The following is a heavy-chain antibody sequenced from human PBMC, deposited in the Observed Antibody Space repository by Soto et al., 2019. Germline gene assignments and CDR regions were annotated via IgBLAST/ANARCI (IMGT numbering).Heavy chain of an antibody. J-gene: IGHJ4*02. CDR1: GFSLSTSGVG. Sequence: QITLKESGPTLVKPTQTLTLTCTFSGFSLSTSGVGVGWIRQPPGKALEWLALIYWDDDKRYSPSLKSRLTITKDTTKNQMVLTMTNVDPVDTATYYCAHFTSYDILTGYYPYYFDYWGQGTLVTVSS. D-gene: IGHD3-9*01. CDR2: IYWDDDK. CDR3: AHFTSYDILTGYYPYYFDY. V-gene: IGHV2-5*02.